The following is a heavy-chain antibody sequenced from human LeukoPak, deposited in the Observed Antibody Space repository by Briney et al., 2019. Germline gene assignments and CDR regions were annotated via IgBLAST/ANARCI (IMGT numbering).Heavy chain of an antibody. D-gene: IGHD1-26*01. CDR3: ARAGGSYPLDY. Sequence: GGSLRLSCAASGFTFSSYSMNWVRQAPGKGLEWVSYISSSSSTIYYADSVKGRFTISRDNAKNSLYLQMNSLRAEDTAVYYCARAGGSYPLDYWGQGTLVTVSS. J-gene: IGHJ4*02. CDR2: ISSSSSTI. V-gene: IGHV3-48*01. CDR1: GFTFSSYS.